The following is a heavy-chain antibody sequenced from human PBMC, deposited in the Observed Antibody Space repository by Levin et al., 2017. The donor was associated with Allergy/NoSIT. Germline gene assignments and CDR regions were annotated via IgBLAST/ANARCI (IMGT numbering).Heavy chain of an antibody. V-gene: IGHV3-30*04. CDR1: GFTFSSYA. J-gene: IGHJ3*02. D-gene: IGHD6-6*01. Sequence: GESLKISCAASGFTFSSYAMHWVRQAPGKGLEWVAVISYDGSNKYYADSVKGRFTISRDNSKNTLYLQMNSLRAEDTAVYYCAREEYSSSSEPQGSAFDSWGQGTMVTVSS. CDR2: ISYDGSNK. CDR3: AREEYSSSSEPQGSAFDS.